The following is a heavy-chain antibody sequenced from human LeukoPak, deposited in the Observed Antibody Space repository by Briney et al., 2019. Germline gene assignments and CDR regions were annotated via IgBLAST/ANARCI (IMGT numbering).Heavy chain of an antibody. Sequence: PGGSLRLSCATSVFTFSSDWMSWVRESPGTGGGWVANEKQDGSQRDYVDPAKRRVTISQDNTNNSLSLQLNSLRAEHTAVYYCARDRSSSWSDYWGQGTLVTLSS. CDR2: EKQDGSQR. J-gene: IGHJ4*02. CDR3: ARDRSSSWSDY. D-gene: IGHD6-13*01. V-gene: IGHV3-7*01. CDR1: VFTFSSDW.